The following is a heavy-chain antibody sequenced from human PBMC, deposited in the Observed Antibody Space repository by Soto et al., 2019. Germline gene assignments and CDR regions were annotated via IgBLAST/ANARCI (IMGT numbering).Heavy chain of an antibody. CDR3: ARSYCGGDGPNNWFDT. D-gene: IGHD2-21*02. J-gene: IGHJ5*02. CDR1: GYILSGYY. CDR2: INPSGGST. V-gene: IGHV1-46*01. Sequence: QVKLVQSGAEVKKPGASVKVSCKASGYILSGYYMHWVRQAPGQGLEWLGIINPSGGSTTYAQKFQGRVTMTRETSTRTVYMELSSVRSDDTAMYYCARSYCGGDGPNNWFDTWGQGTLVTVSS.